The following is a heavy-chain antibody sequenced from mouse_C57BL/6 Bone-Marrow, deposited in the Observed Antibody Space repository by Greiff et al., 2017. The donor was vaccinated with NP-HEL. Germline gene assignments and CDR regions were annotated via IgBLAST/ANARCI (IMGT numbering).Heavy chain of an antibody. CDR1: GYTFTSYW. CDR3: ATYSTSGY. J-gene: IGHJ2*01. V-gene: IGHV1-59*01. Sequence: VQLQQSGAELVRPGTSVKLSCKASGYTFTSYWMHWVKQRPGQGLEWIGVIDPSDSYTNYNQKFKGKATLTVDTSSSTAYMQLSSLTSDDSAVYYCATYSTSGYWGQGTTLTVSS. D-gene: IGHD2-5*01. CDR2: IDPSDSYT.